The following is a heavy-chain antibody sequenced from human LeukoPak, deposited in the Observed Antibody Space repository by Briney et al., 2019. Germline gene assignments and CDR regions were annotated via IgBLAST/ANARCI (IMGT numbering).Heavy chain of an antibody. CDR1: GGSFSGYY. CDR2: IKSKTDGGTT. J-gene: IGHJ4*02. D-gene: IGHD3-16*02. V-gene: IGHV3-15*01. Sequence: ETLSLTCAVYGGSFSGYYWSWVRQAPGKGLEWVGRIKSKTDGGTTDYAAPVKGRFTISRDDSKNTLYLQMNSLKTEDTAVYYCTTDYDYVWGSYRYPFQWGRGTLVTVSS. CDR3: TTDYDYVWGSYRYPFQ.